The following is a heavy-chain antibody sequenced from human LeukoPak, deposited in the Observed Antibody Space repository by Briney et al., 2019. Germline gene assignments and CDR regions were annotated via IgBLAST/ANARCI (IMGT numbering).Heavy chain of an antibody. J-gene: IGHJ6*03. Sequence: GGSLRLSCAASGFTFSSYSMNWVRQAPGKGLEWVSYISSSSSTIYYADSVKGRFTISRDNSKNTLYLQMNSLRAEDTAVYYCAKDGGIAANYYMDVWGKGTTVTVSS. D-gene: IGHD6-25*01. CDR3: AKDGGIAANYYMDV. CDR1: GFTFSSYS. V-gene: IGHV3-48*01. CDR2: ISSSSSTI.